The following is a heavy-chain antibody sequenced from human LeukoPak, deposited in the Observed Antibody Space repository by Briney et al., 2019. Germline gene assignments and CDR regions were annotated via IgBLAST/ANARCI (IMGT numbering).Heavy chain of an antibody. D-gene: IGHD3-16*02. CDR2: ISGSGDST. CDR1: GFIFSSYA. Sequence: GGSLRLSCAASGFIFSSYAMSWVRQAPGKGLEWVSAISGSGDSTYYADSVKGRFTISRDNSKNTLYLQMNSLRAEDTAVYYCAKDGRLGESSLKWGQGTLVTVSS. CDR3: AKDGRLGESSLK. J-gene: IGHJ4*02. V-gene: IGHV3-23*01.